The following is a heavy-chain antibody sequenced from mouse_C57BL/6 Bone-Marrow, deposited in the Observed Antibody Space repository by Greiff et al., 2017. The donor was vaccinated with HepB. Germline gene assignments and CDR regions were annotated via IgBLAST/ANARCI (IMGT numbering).Heavy chain of an antibody. CDR2: ISNGGGST. CDR1: GFTFSDYY. J-gene: IGHJ2*01. D-gene: IGHD4-1*01. CDR3: ARPKLGRGYYFDY. Sequence: EVKLVESEGGLVQPGGSLKLSCAASGFTFSDYYMYWVRQTPEKRLEWVAYISNGGGSTYYPDTVKGRFTISRDNAKNTLYLQMSRLKSEDTAMYYCARPKLGRGYYFDYWGQGTTLTVSS. V-gene: IGHV5-12*01.